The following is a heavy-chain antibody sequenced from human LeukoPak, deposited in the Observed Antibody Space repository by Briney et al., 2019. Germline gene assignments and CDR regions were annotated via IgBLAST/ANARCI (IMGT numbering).Heavy chain of an antibody. Sequence: PGGSLRLSCAASGFTFSRDSMNWVRQAPGKGLERVANIKEDGSDKYYLDSVKGRFTISRDNAENSLYLQMNSLRAEDTAVYSCAREGTPVEAAAGVFDYWGQGTLVTVSS. CDR2: IKEDGSDK. D-gene: IGHD6-13*01. J-gene: IGHJ4*02. CDR3: AREGTPVEAAAGVFDY. CDR1: GFTFSRDS. V-gene: IGHV3-7*01.